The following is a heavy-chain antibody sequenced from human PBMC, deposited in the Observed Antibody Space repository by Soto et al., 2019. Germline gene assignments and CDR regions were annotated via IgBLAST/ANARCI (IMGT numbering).Heavy chain of an antibody. CDR3: ARGGSYGDFFDY. CDR2: IYYTGST. V-gene: IGHV4-59*01. Sequence: SETLSLTCTVSGGSMSSNYWTWIRQSPGKGPEWIGYIYYTGSTKYNPSLKSRVTISLDTSKNQFSLRLTSVTSADTAVYYCARGGSYGDFFDYWGQGAQVTVSS. CDR1: GGSMSSNY. J-gene: IGHJ4*02. D-gene: IGHD4-17*01.